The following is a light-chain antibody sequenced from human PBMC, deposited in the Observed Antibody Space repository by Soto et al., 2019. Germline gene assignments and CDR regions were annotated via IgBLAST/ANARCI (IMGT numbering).Light chain of an antibody. J-gene: IGKJ2*01. CDR3: QQYSTYSYT. V-gene: IGKV1-5*03. CDR1: QSISSW. CDR2: KAS. Sequence: DIQMTQSPSTLSASVGDRVTITCRASQSISSWLAWYQHKPGKAPTLLIFKASSLESGVPSRFIGSGSGTEFTLTINSLQPDDFATYYCQQYSTYSYTFGQGTKVDI.